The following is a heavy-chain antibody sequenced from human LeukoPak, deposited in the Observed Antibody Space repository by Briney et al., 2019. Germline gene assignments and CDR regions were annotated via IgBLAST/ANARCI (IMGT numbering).Heavy chain of an antibody. V-gene: IGHV3-23*01. J-gene: IGHJ4*02. D-gene: IGHD6-6*01. CDR3: AKDRSSSSSFDY. Sequence: GGSLRLSCTASGFTFSSYAMNWVRQAPGKGLEWVSASGTSGDAYYGDSVKGRFTISRDNSKNTLYLQMNSLRAEDTAVYYCAKDRSSSSSFDYWGQGTLVTVSS. CDR1: GFTFSSYA. CDR2: SGTSGDA.